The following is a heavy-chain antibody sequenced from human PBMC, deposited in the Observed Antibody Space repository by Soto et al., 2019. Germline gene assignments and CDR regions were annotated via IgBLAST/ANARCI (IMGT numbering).Heavy chain of an antibody. J-gene: IGHJ4*02. CDR1: GYSFTSYW. V-gene: IGHV5-51*03. CDR2: IYPGDSDT. CDR3: ARPTYNSGWPEPAFDS. D-gene: IGHD6-19*01. Sequence: EVQLVQSGAEVKKPGESLKSSCKGSGYSFTSYWIAWVRQMPGKGLEWMGIIYPGDSDTRYSPSFQGQVTISADKSTSTAYLQWSSLKASDTAMYYCARPTYNSGWPEPAFDSWGQGTLVTVSS.